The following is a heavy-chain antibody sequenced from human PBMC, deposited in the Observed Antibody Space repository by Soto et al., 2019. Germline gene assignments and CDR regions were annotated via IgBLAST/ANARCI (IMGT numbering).Heavy chain of an antibody. Sequence: QVQLQQWGAGLLKPSETLSLTCAVYGGSFSGYYWNWIRQPPGKGLEWIGEINHSGSTNYNPSLKSRVIISVDTSKNQFSLKLSSVTAADTAVYYCASGWGRIFDYWGQGTLVTVSS. J-gene: IGHJ4*02. CDR2: INHSGST. CDR1: GGSFSGYY. D-gene: IGHD7-27*01. CDR3: ASGWGRIFDY. V-gene: IGHV4-34*01.